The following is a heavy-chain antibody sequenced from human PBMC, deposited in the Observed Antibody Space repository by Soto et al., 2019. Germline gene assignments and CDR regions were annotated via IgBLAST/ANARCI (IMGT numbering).Heavy chain of an antibody. V-gene: IGHV3-23*01. CDR1: GFTFSSYA. Sequence: GGSLRLSCAASGFTFSSYAMSWVRQAPGKGLEWVSAISGSGGSTYYADSVKGRFTISRDNSKNTLYLQMNSLRAEDTAVYYCAKIRRRHDYIWGSYRSFVWYFDYWGQGTLVTVSS. D-gene: IGHD3-16*02. CDR3: AKIRRRHDYIWGSYRSFVWYFDY. CDR2: ISGSGGST. J-gene: IGHJ4*02.